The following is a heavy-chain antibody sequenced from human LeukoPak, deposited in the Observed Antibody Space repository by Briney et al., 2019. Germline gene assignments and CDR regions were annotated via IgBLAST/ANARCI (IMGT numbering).Heavy chain of an antibody. CDR3: ARDGPKYCSNGVCYAPVDP. Sequence: GGSLRLSCAASGFTFSSYSMNWVRQAPGKGLEWVSSISSGSSYIYYADSVKGRFTISRDNGKNPLYLQMNSLRAEDTAVYYCARDGPKYCSNGVCYAPVDPWGQGTLVTVSS. CDR2: ISSGSSYI. V-gene: IGHV3-21*01. CDR1: GFTFSSYS. J-gene: IGHJ5*02. D-gene: IGHD2-8*01.